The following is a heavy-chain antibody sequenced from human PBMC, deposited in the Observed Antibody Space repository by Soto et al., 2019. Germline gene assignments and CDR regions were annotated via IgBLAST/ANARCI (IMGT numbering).Heavy chain of an antibody. CDR3: ARGEAYSYGYAYYYYGMDV. J-gene: IGHJ6*02. V-gene: IGHV1-69*13. Sequence: SVKVSCKASGGTFSSYAISWVRQAPGQGLEWMGGIIPIFGTANYAQKFQGRVTITADESTSTAYMELSSLRSEDTAVYYCARGEAYSYGYAYYYYGMDVWGQGTTVTVSS. CDR2: IIPIFGTA. D-gene: IGHD5-18*01. CDR1: GGTFSSYA.